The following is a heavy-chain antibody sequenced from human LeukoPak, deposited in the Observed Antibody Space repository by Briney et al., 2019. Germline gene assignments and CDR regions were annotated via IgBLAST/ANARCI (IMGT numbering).Heavy chain of an antibody. D-gene: IGHD2-21*02. V-gene: IGHV4-31*03. CDR3: ARVRGGCDSKPFDY. CDR2: IYYSGTT. Sequence: PSETLSLTCTVSGGSISSGGYHWSWLRQHPGKGLEWIGYIYYSGTTYSNPSLKSRVTITENTSNNQFSLKLSSVTAADTAVYYCARVRGGCDSKPFDYWGQGTLVTVSS. CDR1: GGSISSGGYH. J-gene: IGHJ4*02.